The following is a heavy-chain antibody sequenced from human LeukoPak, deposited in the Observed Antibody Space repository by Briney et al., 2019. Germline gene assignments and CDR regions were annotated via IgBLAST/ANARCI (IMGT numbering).Heavy chain of an antibody. CDR2: ISSSGSTI. J-gene: IGHJ4*02. CDR3: AKEAEGLWFGELLHSDY. Sequence: GGSLRLSCAASGFTFSDYYMSWIRQAPGKGLEWVSYISSSGSTIYCADSVKGRFTISRDNAKNSAYLQMNSLRAEDTAVYYCAKEAEGLWFGELLHSDYWGQGTLVTVSS. CDR1: GFTFSDYY. D-gene: IGHD3-10*01. V-gene: IGHV3-11*01.